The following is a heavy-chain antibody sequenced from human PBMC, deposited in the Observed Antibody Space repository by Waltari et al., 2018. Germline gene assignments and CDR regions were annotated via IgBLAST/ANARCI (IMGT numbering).Heavy chain of an antibody. J-gene: IGHJ4*02. CDR3: AKDRIAVAGGFDY. CDR2: ISYEGSNK. Sequence: QVQLVESGGGVVQPGRSLRLSCAASGFTFSSYGMHWVRQAPGKGLEWVAVISYEGSNKYYADSVKGRFTISRDNSKNTLYLQMNSLRAEDTAVYYCAKDRIAVAGGFDYWGQGTLVTVSS. D-gene: IGHD6-19*01. CDR1: GFTFSSYG. V-gene: IGHV3-30*18.